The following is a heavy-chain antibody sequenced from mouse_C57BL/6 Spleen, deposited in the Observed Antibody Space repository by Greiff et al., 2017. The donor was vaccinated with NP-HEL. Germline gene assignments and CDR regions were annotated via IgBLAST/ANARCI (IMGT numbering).Heavy chain of an antibody. J-gene: IGHJ3*01. CDR2: IHPNSGST. V-gene: IGHV1-64*01. CDR3: ARSGDYVRKAY. Sequence: VQLQQPGAELVKPGASVKLSCKASGYTFTSYWMHWVKQRPGQGLEWIGMIHPNSGSTNYNEKFKSKATLTVDKSSSTSYMQLSSLTSEDSAVYYCARSGDYVRKAYWGQGTLVTVSA. CDR1: GYTFTSYW. D-gene: IGHD2-4*01.